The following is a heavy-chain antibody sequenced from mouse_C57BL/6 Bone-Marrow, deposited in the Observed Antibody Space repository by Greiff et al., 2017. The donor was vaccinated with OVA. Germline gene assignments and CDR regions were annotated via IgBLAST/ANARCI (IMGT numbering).Heavy chain of an antibody. J-gene: IGHJ2*01. V-gene: IGHV1-61*01. CDR3: ARWAYYFDY. Sequence: QVQLQQPGAELVRPGSSVKLSCKASGYTFTSYWMDWVKQRPGQGLEWIGNIYPSDSETHYNQKFKDKATLTVVKSSSTAYMQLSSLTSEDSAVYYCARWAYYFDYWGQGTTLTVSS. CDR1: GYTFTSYW. CDR2: IYPSDSET.